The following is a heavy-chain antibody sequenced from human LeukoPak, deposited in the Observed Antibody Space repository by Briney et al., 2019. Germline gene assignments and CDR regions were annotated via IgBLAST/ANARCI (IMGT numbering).Heavy chain of an antibody. CDR2: IYYSGST. V-gene: IGHV4-39*01. CDR1: GGSISSSSYY. Sequence: PSETLSLTCTVSGGSISSSSYYWGWIRQPPGKGLEWIGSIYYSGSTYYNPSLKSRVTISVDTSKNQFSLKLSSVTAADTAVYYCARQEAGYSGYEPFDYWGQGTLVTVSS. CDR3: ARQEAGYSGYEPFDY. J-gene: IGHJ4*02. D-gene: IGHD5-12*01.